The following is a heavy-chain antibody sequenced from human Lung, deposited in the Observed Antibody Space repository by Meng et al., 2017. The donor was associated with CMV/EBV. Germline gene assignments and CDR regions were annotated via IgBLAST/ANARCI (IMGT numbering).Heavy chain of an antibody. D-gene: IGHD2-2*01. J-gene: IGHJ5*02. CDR2: IYHSGST. V-gene: IGHV4-4*02. CDR1: RSVSW. CDR3: ARDFSDIVVVPAAMGGFDP. Sequence: RSVSWWSCVRQPPGKGLEWIGEIYHSGSTNYNPSLKSRVTISVDKSKNQFSLKLSSVTAADTAVYYCARDFSDIVVVPAAMGGFDPWGQGTLVTVSS.